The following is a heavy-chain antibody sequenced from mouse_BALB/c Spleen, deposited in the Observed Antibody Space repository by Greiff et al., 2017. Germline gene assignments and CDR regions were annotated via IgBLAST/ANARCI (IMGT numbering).Heavy chain of an antibody. V-gene: IGHV1S22*01. Sequence: LQQPGSELVRPGASVKLSCKASGYTFTSYWMHWVKQRPGQGLEWIGNIYPGSGSTNYDEKFKSKATLTVDTSSSTAYMQLSSLTSEDSAVYYCTRGTMITGFAYWGQGTLVTVSA. CDR1: GYTFTSYW. J-gene: IGHJ3*01. CDR2: IYPGSGST. D-gene: IGHD2-4*01. CDR3: TRGTMITGFAY.